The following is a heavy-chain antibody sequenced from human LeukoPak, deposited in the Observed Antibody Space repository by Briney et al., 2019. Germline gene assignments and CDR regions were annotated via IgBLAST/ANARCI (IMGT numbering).Heavy chain of an antibody. Sequence: GGSLRLSCAASGFTFSSYEMNWVRQAPGKGLEWVSYISSSGSTIYYADSVKGRFTISRDNAKNSLYLQMNSLRAEDTAVYYCAKNDIVVVPAAIDYWGQGTLVTVSS. D-gene: IGHD2-2*01. V-gene: IGHV3-48*03. CDR2: ISSSGSTI. CDR1: GFTFSSYE. CDR3: AKNDIVVVPAAIDY. J-gene: IGHJ4*02.